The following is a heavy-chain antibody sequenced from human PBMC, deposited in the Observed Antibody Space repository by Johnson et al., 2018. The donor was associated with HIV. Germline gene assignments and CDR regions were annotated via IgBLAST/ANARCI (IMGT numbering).Heavy chain of an antibody. D-gene: IGHD6-19*01. V-gene: IGHV3-33*06. CDR1: GFIFNNYG. CDR2: SWFDGSNE. Sequence: QVQLVESGGIVVQPGRSLRLSCAASGFIFNNYGMHWVRQAPGKGLEWVAVSWFDGSNEYYADSVKGRFTISRDNSKNTLYLQMNSLRAEDTAVYYCAKDERAGQWLVLAFDIWGQGTMVTVSS. J-gene: IGHJ3*02. CDR3: AKDERAGQWLVLAFDI.